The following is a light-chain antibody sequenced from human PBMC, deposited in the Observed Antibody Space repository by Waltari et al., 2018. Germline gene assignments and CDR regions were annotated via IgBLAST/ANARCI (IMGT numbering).Light chain of an antibody. CDR2: WAS. CDR1: QSVLYSSNNNNY. V-gene: IGKV4-1*01. J-gene: IGKJ1*01. CDR3: QQYFTTPQT. Sequence: DLVMTQSPDSLAVSLGERATINCKSSQSVLYSSNNNNYLAWYQQKPGQPPKLLIYWASTRESGVPDRFSGSGSGTDFTLTISSLQAEDVAVYYCQQYFTTPQTFGQGTKVEIK.